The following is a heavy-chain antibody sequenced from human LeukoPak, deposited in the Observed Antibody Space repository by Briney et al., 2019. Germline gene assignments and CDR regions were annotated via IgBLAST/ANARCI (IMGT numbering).Heavy chain of an antibody. J-gene: IGHJ6*02. CDR1: GFTFDDYA. V-gene: IGHV3-9*01. CDR2: ISWNSGSI. D-gene: IGHD3-9*01. Sequence: PGGSLRLSCAASGFTFDDYAMHWVRQAPGKGLEWVSGISWNSGSIGYADSVRGRFTISRDNAKNSLYLQMNSLRAEDTALYCCAKGIGFDWLVSDYYYGMDVWGQGTTVTVSS. CDR3: AKGIGFDWLVSDYYYGMDV.